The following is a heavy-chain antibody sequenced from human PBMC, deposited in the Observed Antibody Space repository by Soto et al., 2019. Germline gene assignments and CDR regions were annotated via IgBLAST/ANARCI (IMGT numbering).Heavy chain of an antibody. CDR1: GYTFTSYA. Sequence: GASVKVSCKASGYTFTSYAMHWVRQAPGQRLEWMGWINAGNGNTKYSQKFQGRVTITRDTSASTAYMELSSLRYEDTALYYCTRGXAIVVVTAPFXLWGQGTLVXVSS. V-gene: IGHV1-3*01. CDR2: INAGNGNT. J-gene: IGHJ5*02. CDR3: TRGXAIVVVTAPFXL. D-gene: IGHD2-21*02.